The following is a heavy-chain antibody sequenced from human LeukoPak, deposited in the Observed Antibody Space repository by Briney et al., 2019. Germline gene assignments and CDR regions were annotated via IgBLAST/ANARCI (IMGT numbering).Heavy chain of an antibody. V-gene: IGHV4-38-2*01. Sequence: SETLSLTCAVSGYSISSGYYWGWIRQPPGKGLEWIGSVYHSGSTYSNPSLRSRGTISVDTSKNQFSLKLSSVTASDTAVYYCALTLWLSLQPVFDYWGQGILVTVSS. J-gene: IGHJ4*02. CDR2: VYHSGST. CDR3: ALTLWLSLQPVFDY. D-gene: IGHD3-22*01. CDR1: GYSISSGYY.